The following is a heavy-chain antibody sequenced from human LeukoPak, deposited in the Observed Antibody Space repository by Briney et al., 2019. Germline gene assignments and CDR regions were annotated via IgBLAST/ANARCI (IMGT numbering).Heavy chain of an antibody. D-gene: IGHD1-26*01. CDR1: GYTFTSYG. J-gene: IGHJ4*02. CDR2: INPNSGGT. CDR3: ARVFRAYIVGAIDY. V-gene: IGHV1-2*02. Sequence: GASVKVSCKASGYTFTSYGISWVRQAPGQGLEWMGWINPNSGGTNYAQKFQGRVTMTRDTSISTAYMELSRLRSDDTAVYYCARVFRAYIVGAIDYWGQGTLVTVSS.